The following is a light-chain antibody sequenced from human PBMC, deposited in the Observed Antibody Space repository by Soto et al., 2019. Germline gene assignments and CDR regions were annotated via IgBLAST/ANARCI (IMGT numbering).Light chain of an antibody. CDR2: EVI. V-gene: IGLV2-14*01. Sequence: QSALAQPASVSGSPGQSITISCTGSSSDVGTYNYVSWYQQHPGKAPKRMLFEVINRPSGISNRFSGSKSGNTASLTISGLQSEDEAVYYCSSYTNGNTAVVFGGGTQLTVL. CDR1: SSDVGTYNY. CDR3: SSYTNGNTAVV. J-gene: IGLJ2*01.